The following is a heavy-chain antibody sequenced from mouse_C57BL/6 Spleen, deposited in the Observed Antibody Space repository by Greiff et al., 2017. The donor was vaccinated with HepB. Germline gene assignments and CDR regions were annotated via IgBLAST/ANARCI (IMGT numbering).Heavy chain of an antibody. D-gene: IGHD4-1*02. V-gene: IGHV1-50*01. CDR2: IDPSDSYT. CDR1: GYTFTSYW. J-gene: IGHJ3*01. CDR3: ARCPTGTSWFAY. Sequence: QVQLQQPGAELVKPGASVKLSCKASGYTFTSYWMQWVKQRPGQGLEWIGEIDPSDSYTNYNQKFKGKATLTVDTSSSTAYMQLSSLTSEDSAVYYCARCPTGTSWFAYWGQGTLVTVSA.